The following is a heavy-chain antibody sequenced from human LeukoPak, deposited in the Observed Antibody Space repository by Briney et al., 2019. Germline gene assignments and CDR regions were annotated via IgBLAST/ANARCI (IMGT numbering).Heavy chain of an antibody. J-gene: IGHJ6*03. D-gene: IGHD6-13*01. CDR3: ARGLRSSWFRKDYYYYMDV. CDR2: ISSSGSTI. V-gene: IGHV3-48*03. CDR1: GFTFSRYE. Sequence: PGGSLRLSCAASGFTFSRYEMNWVRQAPGKGLEWVSYISSSGSTIYYADSVKGRFTISRDNAKNSLYLQMNSLRAEDTAVYYCARGLRSSWFRKDYYYYMDVWGKGTTVTISS.